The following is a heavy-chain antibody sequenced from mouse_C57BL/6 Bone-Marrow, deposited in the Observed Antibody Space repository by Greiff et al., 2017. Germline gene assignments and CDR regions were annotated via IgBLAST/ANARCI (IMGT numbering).Heavy chain of an antibody. CDR3: ARNDRDY. J-gene: IGHJ2*01. Sequence: QVQLQQPGAELVRPGTSVKLSCTASGYTFTSYWMHWVKQRPGQGLEWIGVIDPSDSYTNYNQTFKGKATLTVDTTSSTAYMQLSSLTSEDSAGYYCARNDRDYWGQGTTLTVSS. CDR2: IDPSDSYT. CDR1: GYTFTSYW. V-gene: IGHV1-59*01.